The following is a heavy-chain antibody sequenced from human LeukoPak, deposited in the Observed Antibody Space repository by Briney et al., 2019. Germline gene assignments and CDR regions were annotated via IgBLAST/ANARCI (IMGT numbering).Heavy chain of an antibody. CDR1: GFTFSSYS. CDR3: TRQRRGTYYAFDS. J-gene: IGHJ4*02. V-gene: IGHV3-21*05. Sequence: PGGSLRLSCAASGFTFSSYSMNWIRQSPGKGLEWISYITSGGASTNYADSVKGRFTISRDKAKNSVALQLNSLRAEDTAVYYCTRQRRGTYYAFDSWGQGTLVTVSS. D-gene: IGHD3-16*01. CDR2: ITSGGAST.